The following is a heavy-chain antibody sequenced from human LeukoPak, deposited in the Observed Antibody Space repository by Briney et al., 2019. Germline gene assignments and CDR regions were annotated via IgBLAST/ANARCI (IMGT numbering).Heavy chain of an antibody. Sequence: ASVKVSCKASGGTFSSYTISWVRQAPGQGLEWMGRIIPILGIANYAQKFQGRVTITADKSTSTAYMELSSLGSEDTAVYYCARGDSSGYYSFDYWGQGTLVTVSS. CDR1: GGTFSSYT. J-gene: IGHJ4*02. V-gene: IGHV1-69*02. D-gene: IGHD3-22*01. CDR3: ARGDSSGYYSFDY. CDR2: IIPILGIA.